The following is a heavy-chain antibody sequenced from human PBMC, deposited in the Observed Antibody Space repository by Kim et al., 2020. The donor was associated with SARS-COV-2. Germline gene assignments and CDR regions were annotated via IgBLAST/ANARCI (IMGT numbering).Heavy chain of an antibody. Sequence: YADSVKGRFTISRDKAKNTLYLQMSSLGAEDTAVYYGARGKYSSGWFTDYWGQGTLVTVSS. CDR3: ARGKYSSGWFTDY. J-gene: IGHJ4*02. D-gene: IGHD6-19*01. V-gene: IGHV3-53*01.